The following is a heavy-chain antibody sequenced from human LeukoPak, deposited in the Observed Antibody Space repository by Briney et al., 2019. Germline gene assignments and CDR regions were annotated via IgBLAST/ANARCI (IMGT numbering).Heavy chain of an antibody. V-gene: IGHV4-4*07. CDR2: IYTSGST. J-gene: IGHJ4*02. Sequence: SETLSLTCTVSGGSISSYYWSWIRQPAGKGLEWIGRIYTSGSTNYNPSLKSRVTMSVDTSKNQFSLKLSSVTAADTAVYYCAREGGGYDSSGLRYFDYWGQGTLVTVSS. CDR1: GGSISSYY. D-gene: IGHD3-22*01. CDR3: AREGGGYDSSGLRYFDY.